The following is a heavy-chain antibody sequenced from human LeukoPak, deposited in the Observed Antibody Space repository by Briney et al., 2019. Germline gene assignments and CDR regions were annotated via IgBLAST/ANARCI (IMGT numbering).Heavy chain of an antibody. V-gene: IGHV4-34*01. Sequence: PSETLSLTCGVYGGSLSAHYWSWIRQSPGKGLEWIGEINHSGYTNYNPSLKTRLTMSVDTSKNQFTLKLSSLTAADTAVYFCARSHLWPSGTFDIWDQGTMVTVSS. CDR1: GGSLSAHY. CDR3: ARSHLWPSGTFDI. CDR2: INHSGYT. J-gene: IGHJ3*02. D-gene: IGHD5-18*01.